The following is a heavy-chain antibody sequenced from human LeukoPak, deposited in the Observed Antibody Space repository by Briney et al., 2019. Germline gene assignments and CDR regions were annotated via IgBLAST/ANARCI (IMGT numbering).Heavy chain of an antibody. D-gene: IGHD3-22*01. V-gene: IGHV1-69*04. Sequence: SVKVSCKASGGTFSSYAISWVRQAPGQGLEWMGRIIPILGIANYAQKFQGRVTITADKSTSTAYMELSSLRSEDTAVYYCARDKLYYDSSGYHTWGQGTMVTVSA. CDR3: ARDKLYYDSSGYHT. CDR2: IIPILGIA. J-gene: IGHJ3*02. CDR1: GGTFSSYA.